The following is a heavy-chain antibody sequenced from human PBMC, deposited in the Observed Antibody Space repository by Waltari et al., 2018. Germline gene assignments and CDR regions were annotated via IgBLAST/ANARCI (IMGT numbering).Heavy chain of an antibody. CDR2: IYYSGST. Sequence: QLQLQESGPGLVKPSETLSLTCTVSGGSISSSSYYWGWIRQPPGKGLEWIGSIYYSGSTYYNPFLKSRVTISVDTSKNQFSLKLSSVTAADTAVYYCARHDRYSYGSHFDYWGQGTLVTVSS. CDR1: GGSISSSSYY. J-gene: IGHJ4*02. D-gene: IGHD5-18*01. CDR3: ARHDRYSYGSHFDY. V-gene: IGHV4-39*01.